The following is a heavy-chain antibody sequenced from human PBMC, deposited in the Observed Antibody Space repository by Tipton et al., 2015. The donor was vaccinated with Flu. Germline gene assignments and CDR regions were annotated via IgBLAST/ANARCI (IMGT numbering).Heavy chain of an antibody. J-gene: IGHJ4*02. Sequence: TLSLTCTVSGGSLRSDSDYWGWIRQPPGKGLEWIGSIYHSGTTYYNPSLKSRVTISVDTSKNQFSLKLTSVTAADTAVYYCARDRWEYARGFDSWGQGTLVTVSP. CDR1: GGSLRSDSDY. CDR2: IYHSGTT. D-gene: IGHD2-2*01. V-gene: IGHV4-39*07. CDR3: ARDRWEYARGFDS.